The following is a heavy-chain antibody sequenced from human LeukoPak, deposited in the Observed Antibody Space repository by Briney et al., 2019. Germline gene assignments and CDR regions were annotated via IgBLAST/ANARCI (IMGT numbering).Heavy chain of an antibody. V-gene: IGHV3-48*03. CDR1: GFTFSSYE. D-gene: IGHD5-18*01. Sequence: GGSLGLSCAASGFTFSSYEMNWVRQAPGKGLEWVSYISSSGSTIYYADSVKGRFTISRDNAKNSLYLQMNSLRAEDTAVYYCARDSPIQLGAFDIWGQGTMVTVSS. J-gene: IGHJ3*02. CDR3: ARDSPIQLGAFDI. CDR2: ISSSGSTI.